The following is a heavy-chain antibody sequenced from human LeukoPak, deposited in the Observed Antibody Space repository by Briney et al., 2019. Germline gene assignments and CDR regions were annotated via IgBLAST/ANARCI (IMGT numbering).Heavy chain of an antibody. D-gene: IGHD3-9*01. Sequence: GGSLRLSCAASGFSFSNYAMNWVRQAPGKGLEWDSGISGGGVSTNYAASVRGRFTISRDNFKNTLYLQMNSLRGEDTAIYYCAKGLINDWSALEFWGQGTLVTVST. J-gene: IGHJ4*02. CDR3: AKGLINDWSALEF. CDR2: ISGGGVST. V-gene: IGHV3-23*01. CDR1: GFSFSNYA.